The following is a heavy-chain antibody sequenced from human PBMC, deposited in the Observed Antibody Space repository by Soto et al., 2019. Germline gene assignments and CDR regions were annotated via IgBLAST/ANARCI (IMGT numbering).Heavy chain of an antibody. Sequence: ASVKVSCKASGYTFTSYYMHWVRQAPGQGLEWMGIINPSGGSTSYAQKFQGRVTMTRDTSTSTVYMELSSLRSEDTAVYYCARDQGDFLRLDYYYYGMDVWGQGTTVTVSS. D-gene: IGHD3-3*01. V-gene: IGHV1-46*01. CDR2: INPSGGST. CDR3: ARDQGDFLRLDYYYYGMDV. J-gene: IGHJ6*02. CDR1: GYTFTSYY.